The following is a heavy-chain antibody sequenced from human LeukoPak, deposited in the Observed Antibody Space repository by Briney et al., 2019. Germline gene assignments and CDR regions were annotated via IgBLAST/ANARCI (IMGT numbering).Heavy chain of an antibody. V-gene: IGHV3-23*01. CDR3: AKVHDSSGYYWHYYYMDV. Sequence: GGSLRLSCAASGFTFSSYAMSWVRQAPGKGLEWVSAISGSGGSTYYADSVKGRFTISRDNSKNTLYLQMNSLRAEDTAVYYCAKVHDSSGYYWHYYYMDVWGKGTTVTVSS. D-gene: IGHD3-22*01. CDR2: ISGSGGST. CDR1: GFTFSSYA. J-gene: IGHJ6*03.